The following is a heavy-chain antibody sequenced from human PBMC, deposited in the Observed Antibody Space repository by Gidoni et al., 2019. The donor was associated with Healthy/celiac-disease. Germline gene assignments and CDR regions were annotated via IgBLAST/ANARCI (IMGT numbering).Heavy chain of an antibody. CDR3: TTLLHCSGGSCYSD. J-gene: IGHJ4*02. D-gene: IGHD2-15*01. CDR1: GFTFSNAW. CDR2: IKSKTDGGTT. Sequence: EVQLVESGGGWVKPGGSLRLSCAAPGFTFSNAWMSWVRQAPGKGLEWVGRIKSKTDGGTTDYAAPVKGRFTISRDDSKNTLYLQMNSLKTEDTAVFYCTTLLHCSGGSCYSDWGQGTLVTVSS. V-gene: IGHV3-15*01.